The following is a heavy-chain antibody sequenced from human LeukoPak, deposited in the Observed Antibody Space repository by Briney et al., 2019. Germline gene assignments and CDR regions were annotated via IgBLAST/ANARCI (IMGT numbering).Heavy chain of an antibody. Sequence: PSETLSLTCAVYGGSFSGYYWSWIRQPPGKGLEWIGEINHSGSTNYNPSLKSRVTISVDTSKNQFSLKLSSVTAADTAVYYCASETGYSYGYSRWGQGTLVTVSS. CDR3: ASETGYSYGYSR. J-gene: IGHJ4*02. CDR2: INHSGST. CDR1: GGSFSGYY. V-gene: IGHV4-34*01. D-gene: IGHD5-18*01.